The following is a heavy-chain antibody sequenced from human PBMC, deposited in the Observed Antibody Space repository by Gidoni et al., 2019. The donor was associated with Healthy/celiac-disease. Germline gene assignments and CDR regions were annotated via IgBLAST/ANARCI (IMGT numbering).Heavy chain of an antibody. V-gene: IGHV4-59*01. CDR3: AIAPEPTYYYDTRGAFDI. Sequence: HVQLQESVPGLVRRSETLSLTCTLSGASISIYFCSLIRHPPGKGLEWIGYMYYSGSTNYNPSLKSRVTISGETSKNQCSLKMSHVTDAETAVYYCAIAPEPTYYYDTRGAFDIWGQGTMVTVSS. CDR1: GASISIYF. CDR2: MYYSGST. J-gene: IGHJ3*02. D-gene: IGHD3-22*01.